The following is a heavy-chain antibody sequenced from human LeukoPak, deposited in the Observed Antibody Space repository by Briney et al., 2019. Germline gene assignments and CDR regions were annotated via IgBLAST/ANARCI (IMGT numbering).Heavy chain of an antibody. CDR1: GFTFSNYG. CDR3: AKDQTRSSRLVMGAFDI. CDR2: IWFDGSIK. Sequence: PGGSLRLSCAASGFTFSNYGMHWVRQAPGKGLEWVAVIWFDGSIKYYADPVKGRFTISRDNSKNTLYLQMNSLRAEDTAVYYCAKDQTRSSRLVMGAFDIWGQGTMVTVSS. V-gene: IGHV3-33*06. D-gene: IGHD6-19*01. J-gene: IGHJ3*02.